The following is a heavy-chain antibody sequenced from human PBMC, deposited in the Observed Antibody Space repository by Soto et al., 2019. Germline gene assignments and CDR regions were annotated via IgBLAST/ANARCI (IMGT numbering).Heavy chain of an antibody. D-gene: IGHD6-19*01. CDR3: AKDEGSGWYYFDY. CDR2: ISGTSGRT. J-gene: IGHJ4*02. V-gene: IGHV3-23*01. CDR1: GFTFSSYA. Sequence: EVQLLESGGGLVQPGGSLRLSCAASGFTFSSYAMNWVRQAPGKGLVWVSSISGTSGRTYYADSVEGRFTISRDNSKNTLYLQIDSLRAEDTAVYYCAKDEGSGWYYFDYWGQGTLVSVSS.